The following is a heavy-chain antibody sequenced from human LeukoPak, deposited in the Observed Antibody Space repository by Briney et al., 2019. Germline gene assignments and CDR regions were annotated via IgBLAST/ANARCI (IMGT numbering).Heavy chain of an antibody. CDR3: ARSQSSSLIDY. J-gene: IGHJ4*02. CDR1: GFTFSSYW. Sequence: PGGSLRLSCAASGFTFSSYWMSWVRQAPGKGLEWVAVIWYDGSSKDYADSVRGRFTFSRDNSKNTLYLQMNSLTVEDTAVYYCARSQSSSLIDYWGQGTLVTVSS. D-gene: IGHD6-13*01. V-gene: IGHV3-33*08. CDR2: IWYDGSSK.